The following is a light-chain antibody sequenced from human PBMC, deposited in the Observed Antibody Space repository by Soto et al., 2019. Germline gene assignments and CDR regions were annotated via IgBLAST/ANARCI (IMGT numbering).Light chain of an antibody. CDR2: SNN. J-gene: IGLJ2*01. CDR1: NSNIGANYD. V-gene: IGLV1-40*01. CDR3: HSWGSSLTVV. Sequence: QSVLTQPPSVSGAPGQTVTISCTGSNSNIGANYDVHWYQQLPGAAPKLLIYSNNNRPSGVPDRCSGSKSGTSASLAITRLQDEDGSDYYCHSWGSSLTVVFGGGTKLTVL.